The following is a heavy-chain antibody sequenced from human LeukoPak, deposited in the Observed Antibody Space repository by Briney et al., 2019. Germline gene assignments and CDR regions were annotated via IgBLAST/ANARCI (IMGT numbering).Heavy chain of an antibody. J-gene: IGHJ6*02. V-gene: IGHV3-9*01. Sequence: GGSLRLSCAASGFTFDDYAMHWARQAPGKGLEWVSGISWNSGSIGYADSVKGRFTISRDNAKNSLYLQMNSLRAEDTALYYCAKDAKYYDFWSGSDYYYGMDVWGQGTTVTVSS. CDR3: AKDAKYYDFWSGSDYYYGMDV. CDR2: ISWNSGSI. D-gene: IGHD3-3*01. CDR1: GFTFDDYA.